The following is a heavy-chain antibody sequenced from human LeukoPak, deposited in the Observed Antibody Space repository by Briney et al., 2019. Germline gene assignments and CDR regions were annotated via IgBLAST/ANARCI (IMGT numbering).Heavy chain of an antibody. D-gene: IGHD3-3*01. Sequence: SETLSLTCAVYGGSFSGYYWSWIRQPPGKGLEWIGEINHSGSTNYNPSLKSRVTISVDTSKNQFSLKLSSVTAADTAVYYCARGRVRFLEWLSLGNWFDPWGQGTLLTVSS. CDR3: ARGRVRFLEWLSLGNWFDP. J-gene: IGHJ5*02. CDR2: INHSGST. CDR1: GGSFSGYY. V-gene: IGHV4-34*01.